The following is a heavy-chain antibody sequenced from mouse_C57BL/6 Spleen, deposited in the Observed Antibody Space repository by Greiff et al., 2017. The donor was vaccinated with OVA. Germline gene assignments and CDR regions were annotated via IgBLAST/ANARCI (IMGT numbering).Heavy chain of an antibody. Sequence: QVQLQQSGPELVKPGASVKISCKASGYSFTSYYIHWVKQRPGQGLEWIGWIYPGSGNTKYNEKFKGKATLTADTSSSTAYMQLSSLTSEDSAVYNCARGDGYSFMDYWGKGTSVTVSS. CDR1: GYSFTSYY. J-gene: IGHJ4*01. D-gene: IGHD2-3*01. V-gene: IGHV1-66*01. CDR2: IYPGSGNT. CDR3: ARGDGYSFMDY.